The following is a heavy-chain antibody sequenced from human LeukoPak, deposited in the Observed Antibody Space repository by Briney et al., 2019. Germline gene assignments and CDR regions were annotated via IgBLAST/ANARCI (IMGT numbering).Heavy chain of an antibody. J-gene: IGHJ4*02. CDR3: ASGGYSSSWFFDY. D-gene: IGHD6-13*01. V-gene: IGHV1-69*13. CDR1: GGTFSSYA. CDR2: IIPIFGTA. Sequence: GASVKVSCKASGGTFSSYAISWVRQAPGQGLEWMGGIIPIFGTANYAQKFQGRVTITADESTSTAYMELSSLRSEDTAVYYCASGGYSSSWFFDYWGQGTLVTVSS.